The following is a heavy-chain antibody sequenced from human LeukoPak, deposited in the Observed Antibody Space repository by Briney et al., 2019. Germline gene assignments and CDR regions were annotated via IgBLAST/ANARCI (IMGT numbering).Heavy chain of an antibody. CDR3: ARLYYYDSSGYYFPFDY. V-gene: IGHV5-51*01. J-gene: IGHJ4*02. CDR2: IYPGDSDT. D-gene: IGHD3-22*01. CDR1: GYSFTNYW. Sequence: PGESLKISCKGSGYSFTNYWIAWVRQMPGKGPEWMGIIYPGDSDTRYSPSFQGQVTISADKSISTAYLQWSSLKASDTAMYYCARLYYYDSSGYYFPFDYWGQGTLVTVSS.